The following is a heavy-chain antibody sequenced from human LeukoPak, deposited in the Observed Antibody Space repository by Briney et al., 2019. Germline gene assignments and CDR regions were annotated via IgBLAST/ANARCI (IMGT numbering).Heavy chain of an antibody. CDR2: INHSGST. J-gene: IGHJ5*02. Sequence: SETLSLTCAVYGGSFSGYYWSWIRQPPGKGLEWIGEINHSGSTNYNPSLKSRVTISVDTSKNQFSLKLSSVTAADTAVYYCAKEGTALIPFDPWGQGTLVTVSS. CDR3: AKEGTALIPFDP. CDR1: GGSFSGYY. V-gene: IGHV4-34*01. D-gene: IGHD2-21*02.